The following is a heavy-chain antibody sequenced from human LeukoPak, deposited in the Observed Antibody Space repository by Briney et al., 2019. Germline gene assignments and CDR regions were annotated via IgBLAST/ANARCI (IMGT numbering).Heavy chain of an antibody. D-gene: IGHD3-22*01. Sequence: GESLKISCKISGYKLTNNWIGWVRQVPGKGLEWMGIIYPGDSDTRYSPSFQGQVTISADKSISTVYLQWSSLKASDTAMYYCARPADTYYYDSSGYSYFDYWGQGTLVTVSS. J-gene: IGHJ4*02. CDR2: IYPGDSDT. CDR3: ARPADTYYYDSSGYSYFDY. V-gene: IGHV5-51*01. CDR1: GYKLTNNW.